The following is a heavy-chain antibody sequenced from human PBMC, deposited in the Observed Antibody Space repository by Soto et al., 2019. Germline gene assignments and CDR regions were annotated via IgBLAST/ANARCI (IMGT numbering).Heavy chain of an antibody. CDR1: GGSFSGYY. J-gene: IGHJ5*02. CDR2: INHSGSS. Sequence: QVQLQQWGAGLLKPSETLSLTCAVYGGSFSGYYWSWIRQPPGKGLEWIGEINHSGSSNYNPSLKSRVTIAVDXXKXQXHLKLSSVTAADTAVYYCARERAVLLRCGEKNWFDPWGQGTLVTVSS. D-gene: IGHD3-10*01. V-gene: IGHV4-34*01. CDR3: ARERAVLLRCGEKNWFDP.